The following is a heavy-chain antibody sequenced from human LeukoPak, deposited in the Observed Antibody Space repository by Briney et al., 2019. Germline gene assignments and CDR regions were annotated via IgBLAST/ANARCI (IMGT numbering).Heavy chain of an antibody. CDR2: ISSSSSTI. D-gene: IGHD3-22*01. J-gene: IGHJ6*03. CDR3: ARAVSGYYGGIYYYYYMDV. CDR1: GFTLSSYT. Sequence: GGSLRLSCAASGFTLSSYTMDWVRQAPGKGLEWVSYISSSSSTIYYADSVKGRFTISRDNAKNSLYLQMNSLRAEDTAVYYCARAVSGYYGGIYYYYYMDVWGKGTTVTVSS. V-gene: IGHV3-48*04.